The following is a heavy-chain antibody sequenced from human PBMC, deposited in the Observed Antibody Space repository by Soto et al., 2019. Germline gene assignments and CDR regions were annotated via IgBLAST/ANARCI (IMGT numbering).Heavy chain of an antibody. J-gene: IGHJ4*02. V-gene: IGHV1-69*01. CDR2: IIPIFGTA. D-gene: IGHD2-21*02. Sequence: QVQLVQSGAEVKKPGSSVKVSCKASGGTFSSYAISWVRQAPGQGLEWMGGIIPIFGTANYAQKFQVRVTITADESTSTAYMELSSLRPEDTAVYYWARAYRGGDCYTNPDYWGQGTLVTVSS. CDR3: ARAYRGGDCYTNPDY. CDR1: GGTFSSYA.